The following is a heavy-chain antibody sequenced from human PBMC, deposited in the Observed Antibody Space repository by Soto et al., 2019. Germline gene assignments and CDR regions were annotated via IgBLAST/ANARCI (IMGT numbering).Heavy chain of an antibody. CDR1: GYTLTELC. CDR3: AKPLDYDSSGYLAFDI. Sequence: ASVKVSCKVSGYTLTELCMHWVRQAPGKGLEWMGGIDPEDGETIYAQKFQGRVTMTEDTSTDTAYMELSSLRSEDTAVYYCAKPLDYDSSGYLAFDIWGQGTMVTVSS. J-gene: IGHJ3*02. V-gene: IGHV1-24*01. CDR2: IDPEDGET. D-gene: IGHD3-22*01.